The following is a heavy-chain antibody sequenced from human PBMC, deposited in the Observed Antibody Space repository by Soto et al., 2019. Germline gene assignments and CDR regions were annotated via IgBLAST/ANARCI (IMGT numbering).Heavy chain of an antibody. CDR1: GGSISSGGYY. J-gene: IGHJ4*02. CDR3: ARDISATYSSSGYYFDY. V-gene: IGHV4-31*03. D-gene: IGHD6-13*01. CDR2: IYYSGST. Sequence: QVQLQESGPGLVKPSQTLSLTCTVSGGSISSGGYYWSWIRQHPGKGLEWIGYIYYSGSTYYNPYLKSRVTISVDTSKNQCSLKLSSVTAADTAVYYGARDISATYSSSGYYFDYWGQGTLVTVSS.